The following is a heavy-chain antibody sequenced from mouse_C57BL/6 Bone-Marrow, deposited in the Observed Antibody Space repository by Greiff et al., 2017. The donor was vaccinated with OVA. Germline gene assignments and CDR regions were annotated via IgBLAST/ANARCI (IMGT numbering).Heavy chain of an antibody. CDR3: TREFFYGSSSSYYAMDY. D-gene: IGHD1-1*01. J-gene: IGHJ4*01. CDR1: GYTFTSYW. V-gene: IGHV1-5*01. CDR2: IYPGNSDT. Sequence: EVKLVESGTVLARPGASVKMSCKTSGYTFTSYWMHWVKQRPGQGLEWIGAIYPGNSDTSYNQKFKGKAKLTAVTSASTAYMELSSLTNEDSAVYYCTREFFYGSSSSYYAMDYWGQGTSVTVSS.